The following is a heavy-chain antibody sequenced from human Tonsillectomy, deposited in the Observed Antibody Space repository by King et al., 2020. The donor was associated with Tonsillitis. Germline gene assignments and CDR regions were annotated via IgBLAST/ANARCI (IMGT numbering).Heavy chain of an antibody. J-gene: IGHJ5*02. CDR2: IYYSGST. Sequence: QLQESGPGLVKPSETLSLTCTVSGGSITSYYWSWIRQPPGKGLEWIGYIYYSGSTNYNPSLKSRITISVDTSKNQFSLKLSSVTAADTAVYYCARLGCSSTSCLRRGGFDPWGQGTLVTVSS. D-gene: IGHD2-2*01. V-gene: IGHV4-59*08. CDR1: GGSITSYY. CDR3: ARLGCSSTSCLRRGGFDP.